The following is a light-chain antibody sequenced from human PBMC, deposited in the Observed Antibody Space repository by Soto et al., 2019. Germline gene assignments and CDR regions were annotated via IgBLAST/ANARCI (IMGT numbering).Light chain of an antibody. Sequence: DIQMTQSPSSLSASVGDRVTITCRASQGIRNALVWYQQKPGKAPKRLIYAASSLQSGVPSRFSGTGSGTEFTLTINSLQPEDFATYYCLQHNSLTLTFGQGTKLEIK. CDR3: LQHNSLTLT. CDR1: QGIRNA. V-gene: IGKV1-17*01. CDR2: AAS. J-gene: IGKJ2*01.